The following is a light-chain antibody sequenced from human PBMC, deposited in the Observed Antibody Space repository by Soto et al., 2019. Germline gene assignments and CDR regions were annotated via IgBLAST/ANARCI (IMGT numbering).Light chain of an antibody. CDR3: QQYNSIPLT. Sequence: DIPMTQSPSTLSASVGDRVTITCRASQSISSWLAWYQQKPGKAPKLLIYDASSLESGVPSRFSGSGSGTEFTLTISSLQPDDFATYYCQQYNSIPLTFGGGTKVEIK. V-gene: IGKV1-5*01. CDR2: DAS. J-gene: IGKJ4*01. CDR1: QSISSW.